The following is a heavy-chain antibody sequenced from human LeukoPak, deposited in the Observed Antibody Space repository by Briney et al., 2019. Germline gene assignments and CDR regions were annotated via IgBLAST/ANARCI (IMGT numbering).Heavy chain of an antibody. J-gene: IGHJ5*02. CDR3: ARGVLRFAGWFDP. V-gene: IGHV1-69*13. Sequence: ASVTVSSKASGGTFSSYAISWVRQAPGQGLEWMGGIIPIFGTANYAQKFQGRVTITADESTSTAYMELSSLRSEDTAVYYCARGVLRFAGWFDPWGQGTLVTVSS. CDR1: GGTFSSYA. CDR2: IIPIFGTA. D-gene: IGHD2-15*01.